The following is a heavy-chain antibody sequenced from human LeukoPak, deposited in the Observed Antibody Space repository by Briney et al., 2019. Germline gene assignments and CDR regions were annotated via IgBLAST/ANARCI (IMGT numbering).Heavy chain of an antibody. D-gene: IGHD1/OR15-1a*01. V-gene: IGHV3-53*01. J-gene: IGHJ3*02. CDR2: IYSGGST. Sequence: PGGSLRLSCAASGFTVSSSYMSWVRQAPGKGLEWVSVIYSGGSTYYADSVKGRFTISRDNSKNTLYLQMNSLRAEDTAVYYCARASKWEHGDAFDIWGQGTMVTVSS. CDR3: ARASKWEHGDAFDI. CDR1: GFTVSSSY.